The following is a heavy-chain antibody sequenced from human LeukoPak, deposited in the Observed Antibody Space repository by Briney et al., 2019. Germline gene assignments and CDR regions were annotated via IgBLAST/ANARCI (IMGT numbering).Heavy chain of an antibody. Sequence: ASVRVSCKASGYTFSGYYMHWVRQAPGQGLEWMGWINPNNGGTNYAQKFQGRVTMTRDTSISTAYMDLSRLRSDDTAVYYCARDSVEGFFFGFWGLGTLVTVSS. CDR1: GYTFSGYY. D-gene: IGHD3-3*01. CDR3: ARDSVEGFFFGF. V-gene: IGHV1-2*02. CDR2: INPNNGGT. J-gene: IGHJ4*02.